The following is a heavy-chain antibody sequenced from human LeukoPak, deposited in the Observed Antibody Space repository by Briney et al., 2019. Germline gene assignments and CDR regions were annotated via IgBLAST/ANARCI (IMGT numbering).Heavy chain of an antibody. CDR1: GFTFSDYY. CDR3: AKASVVVPAAVMCLDY. V-gene: IGHV3-11*01. J-gene: IGHJ4*02. CDR2: ISSSGSTI. Sequence: GGSLRLSCAASGFTFSDYYMSWIRQAPGKGLEWVSYISSSGSTIYYADSVKGRFTISRDNSKNTLYLQMNSLRAEDTAVYYCAKASVVVPAAVMCLDYWGQGTLVTVSS. D-gene: IGHD2-2*01.